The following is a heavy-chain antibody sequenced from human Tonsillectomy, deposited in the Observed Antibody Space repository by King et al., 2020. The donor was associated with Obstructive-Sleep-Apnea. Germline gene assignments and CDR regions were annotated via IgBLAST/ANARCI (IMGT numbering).Heavy chain of an antibody. Sequence: QLVQSGAEVKKPGSSVKVSCKASGGTFSSYAISWVRQAPGQGLEWMGRIIPILGIANYAQKFQGRVTITADKSTSTAYMELSSLRSEDTAVYYCARDETTMVRRGGNFDYWGQGTLVTVSS. CDR3: ARDETTMVRRGGNFDY. V-gene: IGHV1-69*04. D-gene: IGHD3-10*01. CDR1: GGTFSSYA. CDR2: IIPILGIA. J-gene: IGHJ4*02.